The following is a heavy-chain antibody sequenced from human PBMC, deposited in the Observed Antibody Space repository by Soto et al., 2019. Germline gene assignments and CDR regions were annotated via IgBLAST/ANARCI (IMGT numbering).Heavy chain of an antibody. CDR3: AREGQAPYYYYGMDV. J-gene: IGHJ6*02. CDR2: ISGYNGNT. CDR1: GYTFTNYG. V-gene: IGHV1-18*01. Sequence: ASVKVSCKASGYTFTNYGFSWVRQATGQGLEWMGWISGYNGNTKYAEKFQNRVTMTTDTSTNTAHMELRSLRSDDTAVYYCAREGQAPYYYYGMDVWGQGTAVTVSS.